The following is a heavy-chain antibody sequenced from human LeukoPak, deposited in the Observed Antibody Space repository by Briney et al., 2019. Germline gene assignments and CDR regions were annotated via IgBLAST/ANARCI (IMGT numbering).Heavy chain of an antibody. CDR2: ISYSGTT. CDR3: ARKSGGYYDSSTYPPPYYFEY. V-gene: IGHV4-59*08. CDR1: GGSISSYY. Sequence: SETLSLTCTVSGGSISSYYWSWIRQPPGKGLEWIGYISYSGTTTYHPSLKSRVTMSVDTSRNQFSLKLTSVTAADTAVYYCARKSGGYYDSSTYPPPYYFEYWGQGTLVTVSS. D-gene: IGHD3-22*01. J-gene: IGHJ4*02.